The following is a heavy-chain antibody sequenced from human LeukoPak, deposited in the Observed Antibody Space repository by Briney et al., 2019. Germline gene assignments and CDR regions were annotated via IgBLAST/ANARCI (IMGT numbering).Heavy chain of an antibody. CDR2: IYSGGST. J-gene: IGHJ4*02. V-gene: IGHV3-53*01. CDR3: AKDPPVVSVAGTPDY. Sequence: GGSLRLSCVASGFTFSKYTMSWVRQAPGKGLEWVSVIYSGGSTYYADSVNGRFTISRDNSKNTLYLQMNSLRAEDTAVYYCAKDPPVVSVAGTPDYWGQGTLVTVSS. CDR1: GFTFSKYT. D-gene: IGHD6-19*01.